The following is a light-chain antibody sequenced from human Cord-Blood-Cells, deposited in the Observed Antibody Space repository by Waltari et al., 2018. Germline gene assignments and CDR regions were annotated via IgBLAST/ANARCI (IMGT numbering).Light chain of an antibody. J-gene: IGKJ4*01. Sequence: DIVMTQSPDSLAVSLGERATINCKSSQSVLYSSNNKTYLAWYQQKQGQPPKLLMYWASTRESGVPDRFSGSGSGTDFTLTISSLQAEDVAVYYCQQYYSTPLTFGGGTKVEIK. V-gene: IGKV4-1*01. CDR3: QQYYSTPLT. CDR2: WAS. CDR1: QSVLYSSNNKTY.